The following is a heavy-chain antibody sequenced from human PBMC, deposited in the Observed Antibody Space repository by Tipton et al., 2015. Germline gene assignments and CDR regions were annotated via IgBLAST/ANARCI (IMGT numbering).Heavy chain of an antibody. CDR2: VSGTGVST. CDR1: GFTFSTYA. J-gene: IGHJ6*02. Sequence: SLRLSCAASGFTFSTYAMSWVRQAPGKGLEWVSAVSGTGVSTYYAHSVKGRFTISRDNSNNTLYLQMNSLRAEDTAVYYRARDPGYRGLLPHYAMDVWGQGTTVTVSS. CDR3: ARDPGYRGLLPHYAMDV. D-gene: IGHD2-15*01. V-gene: IGHV3-23*01.